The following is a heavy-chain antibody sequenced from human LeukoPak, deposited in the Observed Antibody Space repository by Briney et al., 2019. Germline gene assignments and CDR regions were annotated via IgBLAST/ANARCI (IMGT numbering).Heavy chain of an antibody. CDR2: IYYSGST. V-gene: IGHV4-31*03. Sequence: SQTLSLTCTVSGGSINSGGYYWSWIRQHPGKGLEWIGYIYYSGSTYYNPSHKSRVTISVDTSKNQFSLKLSSVSAADTAVYYCARLRGVSGSGFDPWGQGTLVTVSS. D-gene: IGHD5-12*01. CDR3: ARLRGVSGSGFDP. J-gene: IGHJ5*02. CDR1: GGSINSGGYY.